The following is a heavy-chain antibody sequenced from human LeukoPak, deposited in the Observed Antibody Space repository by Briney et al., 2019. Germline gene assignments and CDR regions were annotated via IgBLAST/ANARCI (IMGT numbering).Heavy chain of an antibody. J-gene: IGHJ5*02. Sequence: SETLSLTCTVSGGSISSYYWSWIRQPPGKGLEWIGYIYYSGSTNNNPSLKSRVTISVDTSKNQFSLKLSSVTAADTAVYYCARARARYCSSTSCDWFDPWGQGTLVTVSS. CDR1: GGSISSYY. CDR2: IYYSGST. CDR3: ARARARYCSSTSCDWFDP. V-gene: IGHV4-59*01. D-gene: IGHD2-2*01.